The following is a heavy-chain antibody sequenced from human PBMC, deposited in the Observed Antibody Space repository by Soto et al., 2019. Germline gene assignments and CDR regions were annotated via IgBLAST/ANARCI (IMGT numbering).Heavy chain of an antibody. J-gene: IGHJ4*02. CDR3: AVGFRSGWVFDY. CDR2: MHPNSGIT. CDR1: GYTFTSSD. D-gene: IGHD6-19*01. Sequence: QVQLVQSGAEVKKPGASVKVSCKASGYTFTSSDISWVRQATGQGLERLGWMHPNSGITGYTQKFQGRVTMTRNTSISTAYMELSSLRSEDTAVYYCAVGFRSGWVFDYWGQGALVTVSS. V-gene: IGHV1-8*01.